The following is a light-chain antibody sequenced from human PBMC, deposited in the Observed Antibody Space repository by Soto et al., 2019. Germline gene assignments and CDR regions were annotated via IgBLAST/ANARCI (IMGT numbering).Light chain of an antibody. CDR3: CSYAGNGAWV. Sequence: QSALTQPASVSGSPGQSITISCSGSSGDVGNYDLVSWYQQIPGKAPQLMIFEVSRRPSRVSDRFPGSKSGNTASLTISGLQAEDEGDFYCCSYAGNGAWVFGGGTQLTVL. V-gene: IGLV2-23*02. CDR2: EVS. J-gene: IGLJ3*02. CDR1: SGDVGNYDL.